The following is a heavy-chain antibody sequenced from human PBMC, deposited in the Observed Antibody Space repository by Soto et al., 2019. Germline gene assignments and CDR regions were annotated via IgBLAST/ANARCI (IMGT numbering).Heavy chain of an antibody. J-gene: IGHJ4*02. CDR3: ARAPKVSGSSQTRPDL. CDR1: SGSFSGYY. V-gene: IGHV4-34*01. Sequence: SETLSLTCSIYSGSFSGYYWSCLRQPPGKGLEWIGEISQSGNSNYSPSLKRRVSISIETSKKQFSLNMASVSAADTAVYYCARAPKVSGSSQTRPDLWGQGTLVTVS. CDR2: ISQSGNS. D-gene: IGHD6-6*01.